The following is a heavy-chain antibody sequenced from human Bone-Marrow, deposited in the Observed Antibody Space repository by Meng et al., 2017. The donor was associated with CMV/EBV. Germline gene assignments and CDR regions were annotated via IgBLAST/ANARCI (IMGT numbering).Heavy chain of an antibody. CDR3: ARDSYYYGSGEGYYYYYGMDV. CDR2: INSDGSST. CDR1: GFTFSSYW. Sequence: ALRLSCAASGFTFSSYWMHWVRQAPGKGLVWVSRINSDGSSTSYADSVKGRFTISRDNAKNTLYLQMNSLRAEDTAVYYCARDSYYYGSGEGYYYYYGMDVWGQGTTVTVSS. J-gene: IGHJ6*02. V-gene: IGHV3-74*01. D-gene: IGHD3-10*01.